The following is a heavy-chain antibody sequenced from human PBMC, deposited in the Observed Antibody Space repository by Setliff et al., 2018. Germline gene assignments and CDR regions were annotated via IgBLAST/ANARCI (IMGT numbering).Heavy chain of an antibody. CDR2: IRSRPDNYAT. D-gene: IGHD3-22*01. CDR3: TRQASPHPDSSGYYYDLKFYYYMDV. J-gene: IGHJ6*03. Sequence: GGSLRLSCVASGFTFSGSAMHGVRQASGKGLEWVGRIRSRPDNYATLYAASVKGRFTISRDDSKNTAYLQMNSLKTEDTAVYYCTRQASPHPDSSGYYYDLKFYYYMDVWGKGTTVTVSS. V-gene: IGHV3-73*01. CDR1: GFTFSGSA.